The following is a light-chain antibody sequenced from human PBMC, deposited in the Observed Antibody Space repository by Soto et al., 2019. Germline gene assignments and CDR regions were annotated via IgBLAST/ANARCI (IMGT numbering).Light chain of an antibody. J-gene: IGLJ1*01. Sequence: SYEMTHPPSVSLAPGQTSRITFGGNNIGSKRVHWYQQKPGQAPVLVVFDDRDRHSWIPERLSGSNSGNTDTLNISGVGAGDEADYYCQVWDGLSDHYVFGTGTKVTVL. CDR2: DDR. CDR3: QVWDGLSDHYV. V-gene: IGLV3-21*02. CDR1: NIGSKR.